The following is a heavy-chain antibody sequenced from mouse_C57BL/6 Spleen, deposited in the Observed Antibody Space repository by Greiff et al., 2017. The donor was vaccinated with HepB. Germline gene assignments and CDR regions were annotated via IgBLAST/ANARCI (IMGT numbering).Heavy chain of an antibody. Sequence: QVQLQQPGAELVKPGASVKLSCKASGYTFTSYWMHWVKQRPGQGLEWIGMIHPNSGSTNYNEKFKSKATLTVDKSSSTAYMQLSSLTSADSAVYYCARSPLYYGSSYTRYFDVWGTGTTVTVSS. D-gene: IGHD1-1*01. CDR3: ARSPLYYGSSYTRYFDV. CDR2: IHPNSGST. J-gene: IGHJ1*03. V-gene: IGHV1-64*01. CDR1: GYTFTSYW.